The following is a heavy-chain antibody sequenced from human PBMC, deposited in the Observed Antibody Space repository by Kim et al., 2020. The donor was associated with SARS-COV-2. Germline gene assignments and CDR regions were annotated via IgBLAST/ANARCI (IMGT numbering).Heavy chain of an antibody. CDR2: IKSKTDGGTT. Sequence: GGSLRLSCAASGFTFSNAWMSWVRQAPGKGLEWVGRIKSKTDGGTTDYAAPVKGRFTISRDDSKNTLYLQMNSLKTEDTAVYYCTTSTSDLSLSDYSNYARGMDVWGQGTTVTVSS. CDR3: TTSTSDLSLSDYSNYARGMDV. CDR1: GFTFSNAW. D-gene: IGHD4-4*01. J-gene: IGHJ6*02. V-gene: IGHV3-15*01.